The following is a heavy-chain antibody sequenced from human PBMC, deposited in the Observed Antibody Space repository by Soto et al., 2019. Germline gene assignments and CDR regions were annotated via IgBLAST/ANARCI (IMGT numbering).Heavy chain of an antibody. Sequence: GESLKISCKGSGYSFTSYWISWVRQMPGKGLEWMGRIDPSDSYTNYSPSFQGHVTISADKSISTAYLQWSSLKASDTAMYYCARHAGPRLLWFGESNEGALDYWGQGTLVTVSS. CDR3: ARHAGPRLLWFGESNEGALDY. V-gene: IGHV5-10-1*01. D-gene: IGHD3-10*01. CDR2: IDPSDSYT. J-gene: IGHJ4*02. CDR1: GYSFTSYW.